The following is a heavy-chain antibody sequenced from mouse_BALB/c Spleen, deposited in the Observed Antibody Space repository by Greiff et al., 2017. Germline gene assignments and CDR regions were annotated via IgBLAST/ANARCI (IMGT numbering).Heavy chain of an antibody. CDR1: GFTFSSYY. D-gene: IGHD2-3*01. V-gene: IGHV5-6-2*01. CDR2: INSNGGST. CDR3: ARQAIYDGYYEGAMDY. Sequence: EVQLVESGGGLVKLGGSLKLSCAASGFTFSSYYMSWVRQTPEKRLELVAAINSNGGSTYYPDTVKGRFTISRDNAKNTLYLQMSSLKSEDTALYYCARQAIYDGYYEGAMDYWGQGTSVTVSS. J-gene: IGHJ4*01.